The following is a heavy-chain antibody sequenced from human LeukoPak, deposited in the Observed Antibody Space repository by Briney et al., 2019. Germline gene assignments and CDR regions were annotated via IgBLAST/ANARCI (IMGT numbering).Heavy chain of an antibody. J-gene: IGHJ6*02. V-gene: IGHV3-66*01. CDR2: IYSGGST. CDR3: ARDTGTTYYYGSGSSDGMDV. CDR1: GFTVSSNY. Sequence: PGGSLRLSCAASGFTVSSNYMRWVRQAPGKGLEWVSVIYSGGSTYYADSVKGRFTISRDNSKNTLYLQMNSLRAEDTAVYYCARDTGTTYYYGSGSSDGMDVWGQGTTVTVSS. D-gene: IGHD3-10*01.